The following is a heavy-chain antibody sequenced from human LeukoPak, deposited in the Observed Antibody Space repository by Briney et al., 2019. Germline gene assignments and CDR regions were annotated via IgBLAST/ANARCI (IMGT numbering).Heavy chain of an antibody. CDR3: ARAGENYYDSSGYYYA. Sequence: ASVKVSCKASGYTFTSYYMHWVRQAPGQGLEWMGIINPSGGSTSYAQKFQGRVTMTRDTSTSTVYMELSSLRSEDTAVYYCARAGENYYDSSGYYYAWGQGTLVTVS. CDR2: INPSGGST. V-gene: IGHV1-46*01. J-gene: IGHJ5*02. CDR1: GYTFTSYY. D-gene: IGHD3-22*01.